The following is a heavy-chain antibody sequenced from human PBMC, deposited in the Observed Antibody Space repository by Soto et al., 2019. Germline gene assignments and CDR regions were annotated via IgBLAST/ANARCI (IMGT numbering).Heavy chain of an antibody. J-gene: IGHJ4*02. V-gene: IGHV1-69*12. CDR1: GGTFTTYA. Sequence: QVQLVQSGAEVKKPGSSVKVSCKASGGTFTTYAITWVRQAPGQGPEWMGGIIPLFGKATYAQKFQGRVTITADGSTTTAYMELTSLRFEDSAVYFCAIPQSGNFYFDSWGQGTLVTVSS. CDR3: AIPQSGNFYFDS. D-gene: IGHD1-26*01. CDR2: IIPLFGKA.